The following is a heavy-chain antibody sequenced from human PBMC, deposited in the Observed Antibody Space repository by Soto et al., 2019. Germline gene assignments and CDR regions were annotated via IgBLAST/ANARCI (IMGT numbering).Heavy chain of an antibody. CDR3: ARSSDIVPRGNWDV. Sequence: VDSLKISCKCSGYSFASYWISWVRQMPGKGLEWMGRIDPSDSYTNYSPSFQGHVTISADKSISTAYLQWSSLKASDTAMYYCARSSDIVPRGNWDVWGQGTTVTVSS. D-gene: IGHD2-8*01. V-gene: IGHV5-10-1*01. CDR1: GYSFASYW. CDR2: IDPSDSYT. J-gene: IGHJ6*02.